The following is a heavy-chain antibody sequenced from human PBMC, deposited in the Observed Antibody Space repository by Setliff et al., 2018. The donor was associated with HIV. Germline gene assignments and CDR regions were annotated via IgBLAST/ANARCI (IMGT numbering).Heavy chain of an antibody. D-gene: IGHD2-15*01. CDR2: IYYTGNT. CDR1: GGSINNYY. CDR3: ARRSGASYYSEFYYYMDV. Sequence: SETLSLTCSVSGGSINNYYWSWIRLTPGKGLQWIGCIYYTGNTNYNPSLKSRVTMSVDTSNNQFSLKLTSVTAADSAVYYCARRSGASYYSEFYYYMDVWGKGTKVTVSS. J-gene: IGHJ6*03. V-gene: IGHV4-59*08.